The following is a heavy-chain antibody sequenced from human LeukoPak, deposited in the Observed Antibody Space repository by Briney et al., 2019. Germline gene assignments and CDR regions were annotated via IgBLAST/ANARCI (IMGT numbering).Heavy chain of an antibody. CDR2: TRNRANSYTT. Sequence: PGGSLRLSCAASGFTFSSYAMHWVRQAPGKGLEWVGRTRNRANSYTTEYAASVKGRFTISSDDSKNSLYLQMNSLKTEDTAVYYCARVLGGSYGGYYFDYWGQGTLVTVSS. CDR3: ARVLGGSYGGYYFDY. D-gene: IGHD1-26*01. CDR1: GFTFSSYA. J-gene: IGHJ4*02. V-gene: IGHV3-72*01.